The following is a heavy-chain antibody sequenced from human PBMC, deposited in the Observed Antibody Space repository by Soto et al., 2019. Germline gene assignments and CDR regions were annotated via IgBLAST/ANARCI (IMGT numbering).Heavy chain of an antibody. Sequence: QVQLVESGGGVVQPGRSLRLSCAASGFTFSSYAMHWVRQAPGKGLDWVAVISYDGSNKYYADSVKGRFTISRDNSKNTLYLQMNSLRAEDTAVYYCAKAISGWYYEYWGQGTLVTVSS. J-gene: IGHJ4*02. V-gene: IGHV3-30*18. D-gene: IGHD6-19*01. CDR3: AKAISGWYYEY. CDR2: ISYDGSNK. CDR1: GFTFSSYA.